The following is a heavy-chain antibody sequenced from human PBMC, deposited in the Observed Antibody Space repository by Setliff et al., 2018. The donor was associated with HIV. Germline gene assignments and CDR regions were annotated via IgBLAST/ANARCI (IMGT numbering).Heavy chain of an antibody. D-gene: IGHD2-2*01. CDR2: IIPYNGET. Sequence: ASVKVSCKASGYSFTNYGISWVRQAPGQGLEWVGWIIPYNGETNYSEKVQSRVTMTTDTSTSTAYMEPRSLRPDDTAVYYCAREVVPTADYQNFDSWGQASLVTVSS. J-gene: IGHJ4*02. CDR1: GYSFTNYG. CDR3: AREVVPTADYQNFDS. V-gene: IGHV1-18*01.